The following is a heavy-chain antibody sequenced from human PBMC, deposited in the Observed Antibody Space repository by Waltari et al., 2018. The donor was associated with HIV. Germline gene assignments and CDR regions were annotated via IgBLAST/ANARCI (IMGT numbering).Heavy chain of an antibody. D-gene: IGHD6-19*01. Sequence: QVQLQESGPGLVKPSETLSLNCTVSGGPISSYSWSLIRQPAGKGLEWIGRIYTSGSTNYNPSLKSRVTMSVDTSKNQFSLKLSSVTAADTAVYYCAREGYSSGWYLYYFDYWGQGTLVTVSS. CDR3: AREGYSSGWYLYYFDY. CDR1: GGPISSYS. V-gene: IGHV4-4*07. J-gene: IGHJ4*02. CDR2: IYTSGST.